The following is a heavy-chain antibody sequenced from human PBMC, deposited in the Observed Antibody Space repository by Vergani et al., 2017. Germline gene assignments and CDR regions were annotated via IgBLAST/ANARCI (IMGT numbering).Heavy chain of an antibody. CDR1: ESTFSDYN. CDR3: AHSWNFGRRDWFDS. Sequence: QVQLMQSGPVMKKPGGSMKVSCQASESTFSDYNIHWVRQAPGQGLQWMGWISPKTGDTDYLQRFQDSVTMKRQASTKTVYLKMTRLTSDDTAIYYCAHSWNFGRRDWFDSWGPGTLVTVSS. D-gene: IGHD1-26*01. J-gene: IGHJ5*01. CDR2: ISPKTGDT. V-gene: IGHV1-2*02.